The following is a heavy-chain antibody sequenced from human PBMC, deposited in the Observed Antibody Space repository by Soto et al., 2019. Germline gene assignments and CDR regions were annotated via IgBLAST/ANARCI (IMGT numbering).Heavy chain of an antibody. CDR2: ICGSGGST. J-gene: IGHJ4*02. Sequence: EVQLLESGGGLVQPGGSLRLSCAASGFTFSSYAMSWVRQAPGKGLEWVSAICGSGGSTYYADSVKGRFTISRDNSKNTLYLQMNSLRAEDTAVYYCAKVERAIVGATHGDYWGQGTLVTVSS. CDR3: AKVERAIVGATHGDY. D-gene: IGHD1-26*01. V-gene: IGHV3-23*01. CDR1: GFTFSSYA.